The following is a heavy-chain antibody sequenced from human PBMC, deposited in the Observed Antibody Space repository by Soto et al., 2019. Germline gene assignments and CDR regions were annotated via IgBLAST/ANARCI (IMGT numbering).Heavy chain of an antibody. V-gene: IGHV1-2*04. CDR3: ARDRLPDKRYYYYGMDV. CDR2: INPNSGGT. J-gene: IGHJ6*02. D-gene: IGHD2-15*01. Sequence: QVQLVQSGAEVKKPGASVKVSCKASGYTFTGYYMHWGRQAPGQGLEWMGWINPNSGGTNYAQKFQGWVTMTRDTSISTAYMELSRLRSDDTAVYYCARDRLPDKRYYYYGMDVWGQGTTVTVSS. CDR1: GYTFTGYY.